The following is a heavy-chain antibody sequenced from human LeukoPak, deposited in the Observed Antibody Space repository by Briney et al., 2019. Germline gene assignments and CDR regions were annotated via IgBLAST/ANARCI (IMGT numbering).Heavy chain of an antibody. CDR2: ISGSGVGT. Sequence: GGSLRLSCAASGFTFSDYTMNWVRQAPGKGLEWVSAISGSGVGTYYADSVKGRFIISRDNSWNTLYLQMSSLRAEDTAVYYCAKDQVISGSEASDIWGQGTMVTVSS. D-gene: IGHD2-21*01. J-gene: IGHJ3*02. CDR3: AKDQVISGSEASDI. V-gene: IGHV3-23*01. CDR1: GFTFSDYT.